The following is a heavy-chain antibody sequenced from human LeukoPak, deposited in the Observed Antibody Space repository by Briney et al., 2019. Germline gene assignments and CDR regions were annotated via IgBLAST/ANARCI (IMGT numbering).Heavy chain of an antibody. V-gene: IGHV3-33*01. D-gene: IGHD4-17*01. CDR1: GFTFNTYG. CDR2: IWYDGSNK. Sequence: GGSLRLSCAASGFTFNTYGIHWVRQAPGKGLEWVAFIWYDGSNKYYADSVKGRFTISRDNSKNTLYLQMNSLRAEDTAVYYCARARTTRGFDYWGQGTLVTVSS. CDR3: ARARTTRGFDY. J-gene: IGHJ4*02.